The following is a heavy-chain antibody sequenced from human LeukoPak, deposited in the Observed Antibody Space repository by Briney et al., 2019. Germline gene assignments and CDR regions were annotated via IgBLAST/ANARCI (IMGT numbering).Heavy chain of an antibody. CDR1: GLTFRNYG. CDR3: AKDGTNSSSWHYFEQ. CDR2: IWYDGSHK. J-gene: IGHJ4*02. V-gene: IGHV3-33*03. D-gene: IGHD6-13*01. Sequence: GGSLRLSCAASGLTFRNYGMHWVRQAPGKGLELVAVIWYDGSHKYYVDSVKGRFTISRDNFKNTLYLQMNSLRAEDTAVYYCAKDGTNSSSWHYFEQWGQGTLVIVSS.